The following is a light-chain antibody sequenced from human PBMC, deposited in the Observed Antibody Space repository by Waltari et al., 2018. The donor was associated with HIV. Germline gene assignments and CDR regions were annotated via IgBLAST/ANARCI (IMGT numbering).Light chain of an antibody. CDR2: DAS. Sequence: EIVMTQSPATLSVSPEGRATVSCRASQSVSTNLAWYQQKPGQAPRLLISDASSRATGVPARFSGSASGTEFTLTISNLQSEDFAVYYCQQYHNWPPWTFGQGTKVEIK. CDR3: QQYHNWPPWT. V-gene: IGKV3-15*01. J-gene: IGKJ1*01. CDR1: QSVSTN.